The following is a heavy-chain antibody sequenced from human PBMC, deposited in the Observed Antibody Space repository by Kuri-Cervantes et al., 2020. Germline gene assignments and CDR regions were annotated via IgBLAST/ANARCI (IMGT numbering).Heavy chain of an antibody. CDR2: IYYSGST. J-gene: IGHJ4*02. D-gene: IGHD5-12*01. CDR3: ARFPQWLRAYDY. V-gene: IGHV4-59*12. CDR1: GGSISSYY. Sequence: SETLSLTCTVSGGSISSYYWSWIRRPPGKGLEWIGYIYYSGSTYYNPSLKSRVTISVDTSKNQFSLKLSSVTAADTAVYYCARFPQWLRAYDYWGQGTLVTVSS.